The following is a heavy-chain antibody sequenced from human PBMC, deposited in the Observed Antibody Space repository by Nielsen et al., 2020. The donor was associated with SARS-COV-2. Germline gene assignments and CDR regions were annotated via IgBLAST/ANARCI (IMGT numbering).Heavy chain of an antibody. CDR3: VTMTAATEAFDY. CDR2: IYSGGST. D-gene: IGHD1-14*01. CDR1: GFTFSNAW. V-gene: IGHV3-66*01. J-gene: IGHJ4*02. Sequence: GESLKISCAASGFTFSNAWMSWVRQAPGKGLEWVSVIYSGGSTYYADSVKGRFTISRDKFQNTMSLQMTRLRAEDTGIYYCVTMTAATEAFDYWGQGAQVSVSS.